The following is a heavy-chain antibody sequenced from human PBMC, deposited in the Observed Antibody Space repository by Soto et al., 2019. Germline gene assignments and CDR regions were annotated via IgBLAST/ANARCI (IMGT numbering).Heavy chain of an antibody. CDR2: INPSGGST. Sequence: ASVKVSCKASGYTFTGYYMHWVRQAPGQGLEWMGIINPSGGSTSYAQKFQGRVSMTGDTSTSTFYMELSSLEFEDTALYYCARESFATYYYYGMDVWGQGTTVTVSS. CDR1: GYTFTGYY. V-gene: IGHV1-46*01. CDR3: ARESFATYYYYGMDV. D-gene: IGHD3-3*01. J-gene: IGHJ6*02.